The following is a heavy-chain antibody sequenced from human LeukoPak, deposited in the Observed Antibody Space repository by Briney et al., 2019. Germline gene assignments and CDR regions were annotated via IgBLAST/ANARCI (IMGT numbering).Heavy chain of an antibody. CDR2: INHSGST. Sequence: PSETLSLTCAVYGGSFSGYYWSWIRQPPGKGLEWIGEINHSGSTNYNPSLKSRDTISVDTSKNQFSLKLSSVTAADTAVYYCARASYQLLWSWFDPWGQGTLVTVSS. CDR1: GGSFSGYY. J-gene: IGHJ5*02. V-gene: IGHV4-34*01. CDR3: ARASYQLLWSWFDP. D-gene: IGHD2-2*01.